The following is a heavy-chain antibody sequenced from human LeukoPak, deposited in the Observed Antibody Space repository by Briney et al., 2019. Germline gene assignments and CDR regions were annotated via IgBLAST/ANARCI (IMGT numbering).Heavy chain of an antibody. CDR3: AKESLYYYDSSGYYSYYFDY. CDR2: ISGSGGST. CDR1: VFTFSSYA. D-gene: IGHD3-22*01. Sequence: GGSLRLSCAAPVFTFSSYAMSWVRQAPGKGLEWVSAISGSGGSTYYADSVKGRFTISRDNSKNTLYLQMNSLRAEDTAVYYCAKESLYYYDSSGYYSYYFDYWGQGTLVTVSS. V-gene: IGHV3-23*01. J-gene: IGHJ4*02.